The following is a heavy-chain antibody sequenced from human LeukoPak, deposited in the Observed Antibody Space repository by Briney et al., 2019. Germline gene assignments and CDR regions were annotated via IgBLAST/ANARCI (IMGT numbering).Heavy chain of an antibody. V-gene: IGHV1-69*13. CDR1: GGTFSSYA. CDR3: ATRVRGPAFDI. CDR2: IIPIFGTA. D-gene: IGHD3-10*01. J-gene: IGHJ3*02. Sequence: SVKVSYKASGGTFSSYAISWVRQAPGQGLEWMGGIIPIFGTANYAQKFQGRVTITADESTSTAYMELSSLRSEDTAVYYCATRVRGPAFDIWGQGTMVTVSS.